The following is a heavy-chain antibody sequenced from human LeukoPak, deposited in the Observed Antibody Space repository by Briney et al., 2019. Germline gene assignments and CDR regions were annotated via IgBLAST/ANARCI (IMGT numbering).Heavy chain of an antibody. J-gene: IGHJ4*02. CDR1: GFTFSSYA. V-gene: IGHV3-23*01. Sequence: GGSLRLSCAASGFTFSSYAMSWVRQAPGKGLEWVSAISGSGGSTYYADSVKGRFTISRDNSKNTLYLQMNSLRAEDTAVYYCAKLGGRLNYDFWSGYGYYFDYWGQGTLVTVSS. CDR2: ISGSGGST. CDR3: AKLGGRLNYDFWSGYGYYFDY. D-gene: IGHD3-3*01.